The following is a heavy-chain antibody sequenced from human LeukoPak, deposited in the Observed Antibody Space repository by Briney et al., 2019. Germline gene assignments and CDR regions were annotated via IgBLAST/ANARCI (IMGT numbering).Heavy chain of an antibody. CDR2: IYTSGST. D-gene: IGHD6-19*01. V-gene: IGHV4-4*07. CDR3: ARVALPYSSGWYPYFDY. CDR1: GGSISSYY. J-gene: IGHJ4*02. Sequence: PSETLYLTCTVSGGSISSYYWSWIRQPAGKGLEWIGRIYTSGSTNYNPSLKSRVTMSVDTSKNQFSLKLSSVTAADTAVYYCARVALPYSSGWYPYFDYWGQGTLVTVSS.